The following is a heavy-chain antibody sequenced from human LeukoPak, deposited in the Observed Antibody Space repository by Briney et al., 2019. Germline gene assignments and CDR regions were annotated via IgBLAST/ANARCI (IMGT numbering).Heavy chain of an antibody. D-gene: IGHD3-10*01. Sequence: PVASVKVSCKTSGYTFTGYYMHWLRQAPGQGLEWMGWINPNSGGTNYAQKFQGRVTMTRDTSISTAYMELSRLRSDDTAVYYCARDQSAGYYGSGSYYYYYMDVWGKGTTVTVSS. CDR3: ARDQSAGYYGSGSYYYYYMDV. J-gene: IGHJ6*03. V-gene: IGHV1-2*02. CDR2: INPNSGGT. CDR1: GYTFTGYY.